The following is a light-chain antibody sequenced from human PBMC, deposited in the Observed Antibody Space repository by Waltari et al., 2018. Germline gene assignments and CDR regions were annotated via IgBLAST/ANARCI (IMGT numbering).Light chain of an antibody. CDR2: NHH. CDR1: ISNIGSNT. CDR3: AAGDDRLNGLYV. J-gene: IGLJ1*01. V-gene: IGLV1-44*01. Sequence: QSVLTQPPSASGTPGQRVTISCAGSISNIGSNTVNWYKQRPGTAPKLLLYNHHQRPSGVPDRFSGSKSGTSSSLAISVLQSEDEADYYCAAGDDRLNGLYVFGTGTKVTVL.